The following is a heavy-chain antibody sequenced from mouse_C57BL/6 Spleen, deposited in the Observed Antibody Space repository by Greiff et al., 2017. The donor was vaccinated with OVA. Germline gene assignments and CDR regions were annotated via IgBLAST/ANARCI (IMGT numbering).Heavy chain of an antibody. CDR2: IDPSDSYT. CDR1: GYTFTSYW. Sequence: QVQLQQPGAELVRPGTSVKLSCKASGYTFTSYWMHWVKQRPGQGLEWIGVIDPSDSYTNYNQKFKGKATLTVNTSSITAYMQLSSLTSEDSAVYYCARYFNAIDYWGQGTSVTVSS. V-gene: IGHV1-59*01. J-gene: IGHJ4*01. CDR3: ARYFNAIDY.